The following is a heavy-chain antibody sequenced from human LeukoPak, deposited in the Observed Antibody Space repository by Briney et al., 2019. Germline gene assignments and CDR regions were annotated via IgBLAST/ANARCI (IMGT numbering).Heavy chain of an antibody. Sequence: ASVKVSCKASGYTFTSYGISWVRQAPGQGLEWMGWISAYNGNTNYAQKLQGRVIMTTDTSTSTAYMELRSLRSDDTAVYYCARDLESSSSSEVPFFDYWGQGTLVTVSS. V-gene: IGHV1-18*01. CDR3: ARDLESSSSSEVPFFDY. CDR1: GYTFTSYG. J-gene: IGHJ4*02. CDR2: ISAYNGNT. D-gene: IGHD6-6*01.